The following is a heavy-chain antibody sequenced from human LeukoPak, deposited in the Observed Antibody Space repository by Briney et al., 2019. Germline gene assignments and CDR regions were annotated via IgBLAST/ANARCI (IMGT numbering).Heavy chain of an antibody. CDR3: ARFSGPSDFWGGIYYYYMDV. CDR2: ISSSRSYI. D-gene: IGHD3-3*01. CDR1: GFTFSSYS. Sequence: GGSLRLSCAASGFTFSSYSMNWVRQAPGKGLEWVSSISSSRSYIYYADSVKGRFTISRDNAKNSLYLQMNSLRAEDTAVYYCARFSGPSDFWGGIYYYYMDVWGKGTTVTVSS. J-gene: IGHJ6*03. V-gene: IGHV3-21*01.